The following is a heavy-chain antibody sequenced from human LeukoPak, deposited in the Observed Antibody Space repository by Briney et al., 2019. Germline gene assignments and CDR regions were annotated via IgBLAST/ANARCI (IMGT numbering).Heavy chain of an antibody. CDR1: GFTFSRYG. J-gene: IGHJ4*02. CDR2: IRFDGSNK. V-gene: IGHV3-30*02. CDR3: AKDFETPWVVSYGRYGYFDY. Sequence: GGSLRLSCAASGFTFSRYGMHWVRQAPGKGLEWVAFIRFDGSNKYYADSLKGRFTISRDNSKNTLYLQMNSLRAEDTAVYYCAKDFETPWVVSYGRYGYFDYWGQGTLVTVPS. D-gene: IGHD5-18*01.